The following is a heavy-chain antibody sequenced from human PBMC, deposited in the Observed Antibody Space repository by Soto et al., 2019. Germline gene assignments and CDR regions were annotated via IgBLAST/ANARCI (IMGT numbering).Heavy chain of an antibody. CDR2: IIPIFGTA. V-gene: IGHV1-69*01. CDR1: GGTFSSYA. Sequence: QVQLVQSGAEVKKPGSSVKVSCKASGGTFSSYAISWVRQAPGQGLEWMGGIIPIFGTANYAQKFQGRVTITADESTSTAYMELSSLRSEDTAVYYCARVVGLYSGYDEGGWFDPWGQGTLVTVSS. D-gene: IGHD5-12*01. J-gene: IGHJ5*02. CDR3: ARVVGLYSGYDEGGWFDP.